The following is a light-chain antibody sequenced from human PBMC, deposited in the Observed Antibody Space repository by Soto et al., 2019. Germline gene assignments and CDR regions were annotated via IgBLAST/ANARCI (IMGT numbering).Light chain of an antibody. V-gene: IGKV1-39*01. CDR3: QQSYVTPLT. J-gene: IGKJ4*01. Sequence: DVQMTQSPSSLSASIGDRVTITCRASPNVGKSLNWYQQKPGKAPNVLIHAASTLRSVVPLRFSGSGSGTEFTLTISSLQPEDSGPYYCQQSYVTPLTFGGGTRLEV. CDR1: PNVGKS. CDR2: AAS.